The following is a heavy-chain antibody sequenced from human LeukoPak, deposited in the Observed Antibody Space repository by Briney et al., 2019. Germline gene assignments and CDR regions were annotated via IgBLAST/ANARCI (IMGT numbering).Heavy chain of an antibody. CDR3: AKRGDSSGYYYELTDYYYYGMDV. CDR2: IYSGGST. V-gene: IGHV3-66*04. J-gene: IGHJ6*02. CDR1: GFTVSSNY. Sequence: PGGSLRLSCAASGFTVSSNYMSWVRQAPGKGLEWVSVIYSGGSTYYADSVKGRFTISRDNSKNTLYLQMNSLRAEDTAVYYCAKRGDSSGYYYELTDYYYYGMDVWGQGTTVTVSS. D-gene: IGHD3-22*01.